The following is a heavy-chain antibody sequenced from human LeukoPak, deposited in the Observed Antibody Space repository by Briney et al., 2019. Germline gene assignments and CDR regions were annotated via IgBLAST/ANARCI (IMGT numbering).Heavy chain of an antibody. CDR2: VSGGGDYT. Sequence: PGGSLRLSCAASGFTFSTYALSWVRQTPEKGLEWVSAVSGGGDYTYYADFVRGQFTISRDNSKNTLFLQMNSLRVEDTAVYYRVKDLRAGYFSDTYYDSNLWGQGTLLTVSS. V-gene: IGHV3-23*01. CDR3: VKDLRAGYFSDTYYDSNL. CDR1: GFTFSTYA. J-gene: IGHJ4*02. D-gene: IGHD3-22*01.